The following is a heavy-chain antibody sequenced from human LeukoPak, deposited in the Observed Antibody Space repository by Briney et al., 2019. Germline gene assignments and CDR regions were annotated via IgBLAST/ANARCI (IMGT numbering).Heavy chain of an antibody. V-gene: IGHV4-34*01. J-gene: IGHJ4*02. CDR2: INHSVST. CDR3: ARGSWRASLSRRSGYDPVGFDS. Sequence: SETLSLTCAVYGGSFSGYFWSCIREPPGKGLEWIGQINHSVSTNYNTYLKSRAAISVDTYKTQSYIKLRSLTAADTAVYYCARGSWRASLSRRSGYDPVGFDSWGQGTLVTVSS. D-gene: IGHD5-12*01. CDR1: GGSFSGYF.